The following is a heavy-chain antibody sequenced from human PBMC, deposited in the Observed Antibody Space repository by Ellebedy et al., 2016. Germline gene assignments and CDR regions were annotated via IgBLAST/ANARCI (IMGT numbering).Heavy chain of an antibody. CDR1: GGSISSSNW. Sequence: SETLSLTCAVSGGSISSSNWWSWVRQPPGKGLEWIGEIYHSGSTNYNPSLKSRVTISVDKSKNQFSLKLSSVTAADTAVYYCASRSSSSFYLDYWGQGTLVTVSS. CDR2: IYHSGST. J-gene: IGHJ4*02. V-gene: IGHV4-4*02. D-gene: IGHD6-6*01. CDR3: ASRSSSSFYLDY.